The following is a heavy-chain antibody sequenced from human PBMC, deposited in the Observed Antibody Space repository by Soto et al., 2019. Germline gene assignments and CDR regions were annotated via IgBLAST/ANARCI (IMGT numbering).Heavy chain of an antibody. V-gene: IGHV4-30-4*08. J-gene: IGHJ4*02. CDR2: ITYRART. D-gene: IGHD3-22*01. CDR3: ARDYRPTYYYDSGGDYPPTYFDS. Sequence: SETLSLTCTVSGGSISSGDYYWSWIRQSPGKGLGWIGYITYRARTNYNPSLQSRVTMSVDTSKNLFSLRLSSVTAADTAVYFCARDYRPTYYYDSGGDYPPTYFDSWGQGALVTVSS. CDR1: GGSISSGDYY.